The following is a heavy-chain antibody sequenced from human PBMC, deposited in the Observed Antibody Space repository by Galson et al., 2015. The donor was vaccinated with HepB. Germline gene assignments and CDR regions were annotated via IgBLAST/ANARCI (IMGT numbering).Heavy chain of an antibody. V-gene: IGHV1-2*02. CDR3: ARVEWVGIVVVPAAMNYYGMDV. J-gene: IGHJ6*02. CDR2: INPNSGGT. D-gene: IGHD2-2*03. CDR1: GYTFTGYY. Sequence: SVKVSCKASGYTFTGYYMHWVRQAPGQGLEWMGWINPNSGGTNYAQKFQGRVTMTRDTSISTAYMELSRLRSDDTAVYYCARVEWVGIVVVPAAMNYYGMDVWGQGTTVTVSS.